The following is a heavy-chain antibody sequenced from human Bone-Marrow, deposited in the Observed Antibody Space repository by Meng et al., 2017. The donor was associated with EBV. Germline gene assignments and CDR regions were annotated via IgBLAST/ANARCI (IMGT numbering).Heavy chain of an antibody. CDR3: ASESGRGFTPDY. V-gene: IGHV1-69*01. CDR2: LIPMVGAP. J-gene: IGHJ4*02. CDR1: GVTFRSDA. Sequence: GQLVQCGPEVNMPGASVKVSCKSSGVTFRSDAVSWVLQAPGQGLEWMGGLIPMVGAPHYAQKFQGRVTIIADESTSTHSMELNSLRSEDTAMYYCASESGRGFTPDYWGQGTLVTVSS. D-gene: IGHD3-10*01.